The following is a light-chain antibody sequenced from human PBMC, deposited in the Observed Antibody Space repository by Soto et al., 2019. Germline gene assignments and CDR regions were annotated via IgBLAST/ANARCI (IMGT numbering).Light chain of an antibody. V-gene: IGKV3-20*01. CDR2: GAS. Sequence: EIVLTQSPGTLSLSPGERATLSCRASQSVSSSYLAWYQQTPGQAPRLLIYGASGRATGIPDRFSGSGSGTEFTLTISRLEPEDFAVYYCQQYGSSPMYTFGQGTKLEIK. CDR1: QSVSSSY. CDR3: QQYGSSPMYT. J-gene: IGKJ2*01.